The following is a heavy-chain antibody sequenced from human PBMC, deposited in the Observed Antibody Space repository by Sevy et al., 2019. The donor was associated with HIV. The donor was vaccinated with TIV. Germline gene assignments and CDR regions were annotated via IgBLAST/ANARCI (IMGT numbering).Heavy chain of an antibody. CDR1: GLSVTNNG. CDR2: ISYDGINK. J-gene: IGHJ6*02. D-gene: IGHD3-9*01. Sequence: GGSLRLSCEVSGLSVTNNGMHWVRQAPGKGLEWVAVISYDGINKYYGDSVKGRFIISRDRSKNTLYLQMNILRIEDTAAYYCAKDFTGFYAMDVWGQGTTVTVSS. CDR3: AKDFTGFYAMDV. V-gene: IGHV3-30*18.